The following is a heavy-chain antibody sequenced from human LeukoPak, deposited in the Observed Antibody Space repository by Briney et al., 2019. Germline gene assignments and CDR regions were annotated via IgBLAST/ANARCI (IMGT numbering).Heavy chain of an antibody. CDR1: GGSFISSY. D-gene: IGHD6-13*01. CDR2: IYYSGST. Sequence: NTSETLSLTCTVSGGSFISSYWSWIRQPPGEGLEWIGYIYYSGSTNYNPSLKSRVTISVDTSKNQFSLRLSSVTAADTAVYHCARGHYSSSWYVFDYWGQGTLVTVSS. V-gene: IGHV4-59*01. J-gene: IGHJ4*02. CDR3: ARGHYSSSWYVFDY.